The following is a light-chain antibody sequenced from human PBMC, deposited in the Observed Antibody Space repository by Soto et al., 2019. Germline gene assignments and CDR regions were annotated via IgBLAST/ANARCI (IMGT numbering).Light chain of an antibody. CDR1: QSVSSTY. CDR3: HRYNSVPLT. CDR2: DAS. Sequence: EIVLTQSPGTLSLSPGERATLSCRASQSVSSTYLAWYQQKPGQAPRLLIYDASSRATGIPDRFSGSGSGTDFTLTISRLEPEDVATYFCHRYNSVPLTFGGGTRVEIK. V-gene: IGKV3-20*01. J-gene: IGKJ4*01.